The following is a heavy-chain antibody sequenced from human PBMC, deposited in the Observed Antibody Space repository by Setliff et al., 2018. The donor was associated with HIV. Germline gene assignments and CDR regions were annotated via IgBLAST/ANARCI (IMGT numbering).Heavy chain of an antibody. CDR2: ISGSGGVM. CDR3: ARARGSVGYYGSGTMYHMDV. J-gene: IGHJ6*03. V-gene: IGHV3-11*01. CDR1: GFSFSDYF. D-gene: IGHD3-10*01. Sequence: GESLKISCAVSGFSFSDYFMTWIRQAPGKGLEWVSYISGSGGVMAYADSVKGRFTISRDNAKNSMYLQMNSLRVEDTATYYCARARGSVGYYGSGTMYHMDVWGKGTTVT.